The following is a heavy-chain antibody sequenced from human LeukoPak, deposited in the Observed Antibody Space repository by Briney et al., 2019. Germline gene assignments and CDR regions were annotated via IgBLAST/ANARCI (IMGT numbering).Heavy chain of an antibody. CDR2: INHSGST. CDR3: ARDVLLGHLTFGGVIATDAFDI. J-gene: IGHJ3*02. Sequence: SETLSLTCAVYGVSFSGYYWSWIRQPPGKGLEWIGEINHSGSTYYNPSLKSRVTISVDTSKNQFSLKLSSVTAADTAVYYCARDVLLGHLTFGGVIATDAFDIWGQGTMVTVSS. CDR1: GVSFSGYY. D-gene: IGHD3-16*02. V-gene: IGHV4-34*01.